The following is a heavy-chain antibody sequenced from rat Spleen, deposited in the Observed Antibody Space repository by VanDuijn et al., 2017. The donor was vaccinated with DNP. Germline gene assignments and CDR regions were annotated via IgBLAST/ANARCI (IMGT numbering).Heavy chain of an antibody. D-gene: IGHD1-12*03. CDR2: ITTGGGYT. J-gene: IGHJ3*01. V-gene: IGHV5-25*01. CDR1: GFTFSNYY. CDR3: ATSGYGYDGYPFAY. Sequence: EVQLVESGGGLVQPGRSMKLSCAASGFTFSNYYMAWVRQAPTKGLDWVASITTGGGYTYYRDSVKGRFTISRDNAKNTLFLQMDSLRSEDTATYYCATSGYGYDGYPFAYWGHGTLVTVSS.